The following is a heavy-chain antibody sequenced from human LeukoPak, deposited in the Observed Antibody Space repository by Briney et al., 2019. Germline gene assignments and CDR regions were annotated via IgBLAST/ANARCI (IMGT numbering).Heavy chain of an antibody. J-gene: IGHJ4*02. V-gene: IGHV1-18*01. CDR1: GYTFTSYG. CDR2: INAYNGDT. D-gene: IGHD3-10*01. Sequence: ASVKVSCKASGYTFTSYGISWVRQAPGQGLEWMGWINAYNGDTNYAQKLQGRVTLTTDTSTSTAYMELRSLRSDDTAIYYCARDGSGVWFDYWGQGTLVTVSS. CDR3: ARDGSGVWFDY.